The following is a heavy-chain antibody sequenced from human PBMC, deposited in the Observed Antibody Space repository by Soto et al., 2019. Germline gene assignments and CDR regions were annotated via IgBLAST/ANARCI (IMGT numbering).Heavy chain of an antibody. CDR3: ARPVQLAAAGTVAFDI. CDR2: IYYSGST. D-gene: IGHD6-13*01. J-gene: IGHJ3*02. CDR1: GGSISSSSYY. V-gene: IGHV4-39*01. Sequence: QLQLQESGPGLVKPSETLSLTCTVSGGSISSSSYYWGWIRQPPGKGLEWIGSIYYSGSTYYNPSLKSRVTISVDTSKNQFSLKLSSVTATDTAVYYCARPVQLAAAGTVAFDIWGQGTMVTVSS.